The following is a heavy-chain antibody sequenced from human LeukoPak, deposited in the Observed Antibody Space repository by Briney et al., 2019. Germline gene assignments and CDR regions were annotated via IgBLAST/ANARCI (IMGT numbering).Heavy chain of an antibody. Sequence: PGGSLGLSCAASGFTFDDYAMHWVRQAPGKGLEWVSYITTSGSTSTIYYADSVRGRFTISRDNAENSLYLQMNSLRAEDTAVYYCARGSGMDVWGKGTTVTVSS. CDR3: ARGSGMDV. CDR2: ITTSGSTSTI. J-gene: IGHJ6*04. V-gene: IGHV3-48*03. CDR1: GFTFDDYA.